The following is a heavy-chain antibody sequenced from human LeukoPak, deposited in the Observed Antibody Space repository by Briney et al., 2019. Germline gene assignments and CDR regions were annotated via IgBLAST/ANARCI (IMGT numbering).Heavy chain of an antibody. V-gene: IGHV4-4*07. Sequence: PSETLSLTCTVSGGSISTYYWTWIRQPAGKGLEWIGRVYSSGSANYNPSLKSRVTISVDTSKNQFSLKLSSVTAADTAVYYCARDGGATIRGDYFDYWGQGTLVTVSS. CDR2: VYSSGSA. J-gene: IGHJ4*02. D-gene: IGHD5-12*01. CDR3: ARDGGATIRGDYFDY. CDR1: GGSISTYY.